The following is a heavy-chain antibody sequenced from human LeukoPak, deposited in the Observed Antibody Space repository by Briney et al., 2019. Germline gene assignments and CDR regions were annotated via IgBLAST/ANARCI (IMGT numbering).Heavy chain of an antibody. D-gene: IGHD3-16*02. CDR2: INREGSST. CDR1: GFTFNTYW. Sequence: GASLRLSCAASGFTFNTYWVHWVRKPPGKGRVWVSRINREGSSTNYADSMTGRFTTSSANAKNTLYLQMNSLRAEDTAVYYCARDPGMITFGGVIVITSYFDYWGQGTLVTVSS. CDR3: ARDPGMITFGGVIVITSYFDY. J-gene: IGHJ4*02. V-gene: IGHV3-74*01.